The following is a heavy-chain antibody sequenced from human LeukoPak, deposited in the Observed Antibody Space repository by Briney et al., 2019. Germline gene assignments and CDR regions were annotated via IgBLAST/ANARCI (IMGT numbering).Heavy chain of an antibody. V-gene: IGHV3-48*03. CDR3: ARKQQLDY. J-gene: IGHJ4*02. D-gene: IGHD6-13*01. CDR1: GFTFSDYE. Sequence: GGSLRLSCAASGFTFSDYEMNWVRQAPGKGLEWVSYISIIGSTRYYADSVKGRFTISRDNAKNSVYLQMNSLSAEDTALYYCARKQQLDYWGQGTLVTVSS. CDR2: ISIIGSTR.